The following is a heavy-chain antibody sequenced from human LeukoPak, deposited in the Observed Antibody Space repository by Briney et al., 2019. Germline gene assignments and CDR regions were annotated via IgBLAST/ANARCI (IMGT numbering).Heavy chain of an antibody. Sequence: SDTLSLTCAVSGYSISSGYYWGWIRQPPGKGLESIGGIYYDGSTYYNPSLNSRVTISIDTSNNQFSLNLSSVSAADTAVYYCARQAAYGGRDYWGQGTLVIVSS. CDR2: IYYDGST. J-gene: IGHJ4*02. V-gene: IGHV4-38-2*01. CDR3: ARQAAYGGRDY. D-gene: IGHD4-23*01. CDR1: GYSISSGYY.